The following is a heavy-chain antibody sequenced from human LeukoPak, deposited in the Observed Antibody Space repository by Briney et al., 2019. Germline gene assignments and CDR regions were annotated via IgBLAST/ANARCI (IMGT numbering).Heavy chain of an antibody. CDR3: ARGSVFGVAVVFDF. V-gene: IGHV2-70*18. D-gene: IGHD3-3*01. Sequence: SGPTLVNPTQTLTLTCTFSGFSLKTSETCVTWVRQPPGKALEWLARVDWDDDKYYSTSLKTRLTISRDTSKNQVVLTMTNMEPVDTATYYCARGSVFGVAVVFDFWGQGTLVTVSS. CDR1: GFSLKTSETC. J-gene: IGHJ4*02. CDR2: VDWDDDK.